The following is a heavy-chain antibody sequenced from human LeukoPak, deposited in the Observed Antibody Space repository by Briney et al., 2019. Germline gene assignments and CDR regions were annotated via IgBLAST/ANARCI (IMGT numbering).Heavy chain of an antibody. Sequence: ASVKVSCKASGYTFTSYYMHWVRQAPGQGLEWMGIINPSGGSTSYAQKFQGRVTMTRDTSTSTVYMELSSLRSEDTAVCYCAGGGFNYYDSSGYTFDYWGQGTLVTVSS. D-gene: IGHD3-22*01. V-gene: IGHV1-46*01. CDR2: INPSGGST. CDR3: AGGGFNYYDSSGYTFDY. CDR1: GYTFTSYY. J-gene: IGHJ4*02.